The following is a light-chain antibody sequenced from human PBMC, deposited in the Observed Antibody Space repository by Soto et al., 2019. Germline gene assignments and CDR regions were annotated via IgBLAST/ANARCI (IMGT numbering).Light chain of an antibody. Sequence: EIVLTQSPGTLSLSPGERATLSCRASQSVSSSYLAWYQQKPGQAPRLLIYGASSRATGIPDRFSGSGSGTDFTLTISRLEPEDFAVYYCQQYGSSPSTFGQGTRRESK. CDR3: QQYGSSPST. CDR2: GAS. CDR1: QSVSSSY. V-gene: IGKV3-20*01. J-gene: IGKJ5*01.